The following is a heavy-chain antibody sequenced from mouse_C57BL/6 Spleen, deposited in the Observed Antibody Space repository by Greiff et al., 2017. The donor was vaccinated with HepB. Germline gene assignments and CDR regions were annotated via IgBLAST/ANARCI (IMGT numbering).Heavy chain of an antibody. V-gene: IGHV5-17*03. CDR1: GFTFSDYG. Sequence: EVKLVESGGGLVKPGGSLKLSCAASGFTFSDYGMHWVRQAPEKGLEWVAYISSGSSKIYYADTVKGRFTIARDNAKITLFLQMTSLRYEDTAMYYCGRRGRRAMDYWGQGTSVTVSS. CDR2: ISSGSSKI. J-gene: IGHJ4*01. CDR3: GRRGRRAMDY.